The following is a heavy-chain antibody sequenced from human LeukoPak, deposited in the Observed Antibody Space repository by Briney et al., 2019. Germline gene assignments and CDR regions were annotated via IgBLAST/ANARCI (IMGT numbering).Heavy chain of an antibody. CDR2: ISSSSSYI. J-gene: IGHJ4*02. Sequence: PGGSLRLSCAASGFTFSSYSMNWVRQAPGKGLEWVSSISSSSSYIYYADSVKGRFTISRDNAKNSLYLQMNSLRAEDTAVYYCARDGRGTRAFDYWGQGTLVTVSS. V-gene: IGHV3-21*01. D-gene: IGHD1-1*01. CDR3: ARDGRGTRAFDY. CDR1: GFTFSSYS.